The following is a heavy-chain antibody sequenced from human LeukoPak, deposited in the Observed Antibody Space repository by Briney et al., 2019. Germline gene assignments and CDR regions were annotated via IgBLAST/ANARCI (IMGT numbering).Heavy chain of an antibody. CDR2: IIPIFGTA. Sequence: GASVKVSCKASGGTFSSYAISWVRQAPGQGLEWMGGIIPIFGTANYAQKFQGRVTITTDESTSTAYMELSSLRSEDTAVYYCATEYYDFWSGPYYYYYMDVWGKGTTVTVSS. V-gene: IGHV1-69*05. J-gene: IGHJ6*03. CDR1: GGTFSSYA. D-gene: IGHD3-3*01. CDR3: ATEYYDFWSGPYYYYYMDV.